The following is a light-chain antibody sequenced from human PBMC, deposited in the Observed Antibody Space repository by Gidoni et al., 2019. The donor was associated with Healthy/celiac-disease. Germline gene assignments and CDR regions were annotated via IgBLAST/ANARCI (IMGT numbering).Light chain of an antibody. CDR2: WAS. V-gene: IGKV4-1*01. Sequence: DIVMTPSPDSLTVSLGERAHINCKSSQSVLYSSNNNNYLAWYQQKPRQPPKLRIYWASTRESGVPDRFSGSGSGTDFTLTISSLQAEDVAVYYCQQYYSTPPTFGQGTKLEIK. CDR3: QQYYSTPPT. CDR1: QSVLYSSNNNNY. J-gene: IGKJ2*01.